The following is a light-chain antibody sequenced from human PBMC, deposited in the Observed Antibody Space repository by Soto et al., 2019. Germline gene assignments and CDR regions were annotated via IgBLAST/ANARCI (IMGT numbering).Light chain of an antibody. J-gene: IGKJ1*01. CDR1: QSVSSSY. CDR2: GAS. CDR3: QQYGRSPPWT. V-gene: IGKV3-20*01. Sequence: EIVLTQSPGTLSLSPGERATLSCRASQSVSSSYLAWYQQKPGQAPRLLIYGASSRATGIPDRFSGSGSGTDFTLTISRLEPEEFAVYYCQQYGRSPPWTFGQGTKAEIK.